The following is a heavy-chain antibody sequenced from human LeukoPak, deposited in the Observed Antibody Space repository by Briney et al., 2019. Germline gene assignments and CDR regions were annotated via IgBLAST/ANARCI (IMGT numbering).Heavy chain of an antibody. J-gene: IGHJ5*02. CDR3: ARQGIAAAGFHNTWFDP. D-gene: IGHD6-13*01. Sequence: SETLSLTCTVSGGSISSGGYYWRWIRQPPGKGLEWIGYIYHSGSTNYNPSLKSRVTISVDTSKNQFSLKLSSVTAADTAVYYCARQGIAAAGFHNTWFDPWGQGTLVTVSS. CDR2: IYHSGST. V-gene: IGHV4-61*08. CDR1: GGSISSGGYY.